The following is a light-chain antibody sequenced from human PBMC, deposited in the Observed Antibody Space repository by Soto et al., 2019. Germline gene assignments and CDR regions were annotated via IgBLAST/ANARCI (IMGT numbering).Light chain of an antibody. CDR3: QQVNSLPLT. CDR2: TAS. CDR1: QDISRW. J-gene: IGKJ4*01. Sequence: DIQMTQSPSFVSASVGDRVTITCRASQDISRWLAWYQQKPGKAPKLLIYTASTLETGVPLRFSGSGSGTDFTLTITNLQPEDFATYFCQQVNSLPLTFGGGTKVDIK. V-gene: IGKV1D-12*01.